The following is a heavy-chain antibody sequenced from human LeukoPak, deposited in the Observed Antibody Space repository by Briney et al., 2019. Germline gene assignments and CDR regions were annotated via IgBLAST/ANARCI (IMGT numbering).Heavy chain of an antibody. D-gene: IGHD3-10*01. J-gene: IGHJ4*02. CDR2: INHSGST. V-gene: IGHV4-34*01. CDR3: ATGSGSYFPAAY. CDR1: GGSFSGYY. Sequence: PSETLSLTCAVYGGSFSGYYWSWIRQPPGKGLEWIGEINHSGSTNYNPSLKSRVTISVDTSKNQFSLKLSSVTAADTAMYYCATGSGSYFPAAYWGQGTLVTVSS.